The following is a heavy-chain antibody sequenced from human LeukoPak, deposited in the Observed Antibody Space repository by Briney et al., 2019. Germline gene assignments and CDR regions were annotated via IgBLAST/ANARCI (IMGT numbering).Heavy chain of an antibody. J-gene: IGHJ4*02. D-gene: IGHD3-10*01. CDR1: GYTFTGYY. CDR2: INPNSGGT. CDR3: ARVPPSTYYYCSGSYPFDY. V-gene: IGHV1-2*02. Sequence: ASVKVSCKASGYTFTGYYMHWVRQAPGQGLEWMGWINPNSGGTNYAQKFQGRVTMTRDTSISTAYMELSRLRSDDTAVYYCARVPPSTYYYCSGSYPFDYWGQGTLVTVSS.